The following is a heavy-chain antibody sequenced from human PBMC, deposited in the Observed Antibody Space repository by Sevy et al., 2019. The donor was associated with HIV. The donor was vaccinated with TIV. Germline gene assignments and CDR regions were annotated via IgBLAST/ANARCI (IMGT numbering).Heavy chain of an antibody. CDR3: AGENAWGRGYS. V-gene: IGHV4-59*08. CDR1: GGSITSLY. Sequence: SETLSLTCTVSGGSITSLYWNWIRQPPGKGLEWIANIYYNGHINYNPSLKSRVTLSLDTSKNQFSLRLSSVTAADTAMYYCAGENAWGRGYSWGQGTLVTVS. CDR2: IYYNGHI. J-gene: IGHJ4*02. D-gene: IGHD1-26*01.